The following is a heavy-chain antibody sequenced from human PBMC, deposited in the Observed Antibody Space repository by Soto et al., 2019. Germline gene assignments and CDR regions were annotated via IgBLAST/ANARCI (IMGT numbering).Heavy chain of an antibody. D-gene: IGHD3-9*01. CDR1: GYTFTSYG. CDR2: ISAYNGNT. Sequence: GASVKVSCKASGYTFTSYGISWVRQAPGQGLEWMGWISAYNGNTNYAQKLQGRVTMTTDTSTSTAYMELRSLRSDDTAVYYCARGNDILTGSFFPGPYYDYGMDVWGQGTTVTVSS. CDR3: ARGNDILTGSFFPGPYYDYGMDV. V-gene: IGHV1-18*01. J-gene: IGHJ6*02.